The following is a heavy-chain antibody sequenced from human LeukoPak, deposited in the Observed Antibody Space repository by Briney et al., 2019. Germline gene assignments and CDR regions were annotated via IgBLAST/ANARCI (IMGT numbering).Heavy chain of an antibody. J-gene: IGHJ4*02. CDR2: INSEGSNT. Sequence: AGGSLRLSCAASGFTFSTNCMHWVRQPAGKGLVWVSAINSEGSNTKYADSVKGRFTISRDNAKNTLYLEMNRLRAEDTAIYYCVRGSSPFGTFGVFWGQGTLVTVSS. D-gene: IGHD3-10*01. CDR1: GFTFSTNC. V-gene: IGHV3-74*01. CDR3: VRGSSPFGTFGVF.